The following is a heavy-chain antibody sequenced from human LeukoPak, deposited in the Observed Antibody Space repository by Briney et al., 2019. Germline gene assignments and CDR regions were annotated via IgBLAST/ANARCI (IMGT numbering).Heavy chain of an antibody. Sequence: GASVKVSCKASGYTFTGNYIHWVRQAPGQGLEWMGWVNPNSGGTNYAQKFQGRVTMTRDTSISTAYMELSRVRSDDTAGYYCVRDDYDYWGQGTLVTVSS. D-gene: IGHD3-16*01. CDR3: VRDDYDY. CDR2: VNPNSGGT. J-gene: IGHJ4*02. CDR1: GYTFTGNY. V-gene: IGHV1-2*02.